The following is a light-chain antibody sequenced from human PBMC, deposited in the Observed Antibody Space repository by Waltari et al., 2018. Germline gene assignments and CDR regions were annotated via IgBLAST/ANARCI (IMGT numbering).Light chain of an antibody. CDR3: MQSLQALWT. CDR2: LGS. V-gene: IGKV2-28*01. Sequence: DIVMTQSPLSLPVTPGEPASISCRPRQSLLHSNGYNYLDWYLQKPGQSPQLLIYLGSNRASGVPDRFSGSGSGTDFTLKISRVEAEDVGVYYCMQSLQALWTFGQGTKVEIK. J-gene: IGKJ1*01. CDR1: QSLLHSNGYNY.